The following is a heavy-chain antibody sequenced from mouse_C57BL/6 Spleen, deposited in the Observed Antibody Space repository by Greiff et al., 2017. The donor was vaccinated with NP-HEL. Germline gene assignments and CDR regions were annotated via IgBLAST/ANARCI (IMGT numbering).Heavy chain of an antibody. CDR1: GYTFSSYW. CDR2: ICSGGGYT. CDR3: ARRGYRSDYFDY. D-gene: IGHD2-2*01. V-gene: IGHV1-55*01. J-gene: IGHJ2*01. Sequence: LVESGAGLVKPGASVKISCTASGYTFSSYWMTWVKQRPGKGLEWIGYICSGGGYTNYNEKFKGKATLTGDTSSSTAYMQLSSLTSEDSAVYYCARRGYRSDYFDYWGQGTPVTVSS.